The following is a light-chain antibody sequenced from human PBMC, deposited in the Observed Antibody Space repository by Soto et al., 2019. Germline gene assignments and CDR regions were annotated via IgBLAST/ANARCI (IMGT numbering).Light chain of an antibody. CDR2: WAS. CDR1: QSVLYSSNNKNY. V-gene: IGKV4-1*01. J-gene: IGKJ4*01. Sequence: IVMTQSPGSLAVSLGERATINCKSSQSVLYSSNNKNYLAWYQQKPGQPPKLLIYWASTRESGVPDRFSGSGSGTDFTLTISSLQAEDVAVYYCQQYYSTPLTFGGGTKVDNK. CDR3: QQYYSTPLT.